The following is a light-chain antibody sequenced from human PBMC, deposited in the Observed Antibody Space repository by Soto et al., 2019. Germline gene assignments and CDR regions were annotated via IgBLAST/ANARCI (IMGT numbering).Light chain of an antibody. CDR3: SSNAGSNDLRV. CDR2: EVS. CDR1: SSDLGGYNY. Sequence: QSALTQPPSASGSPGQSVTISCTGTSSDLGGYNYVSWYQQHPGKAPKLVIYEVSKRPSGVPDRFSGSKSGNTAFLTVSGLQTEDEADYYCSSNAGSNDLRVFGGGTKLTVL. V-gene: IGLV2-8*01. J-gene: IGLJ3*02.